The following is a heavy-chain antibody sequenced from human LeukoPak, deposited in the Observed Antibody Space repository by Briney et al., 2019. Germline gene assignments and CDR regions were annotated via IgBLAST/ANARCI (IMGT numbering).Heavy chain of an antibody. CDR2: INPNSGGT. V-gene: IGHV1-2*02. D-gene: IGHD2-8*01. Sequence: ASVKVSCKASGYTFTGYYMHWVRQAPGQGLEWMGWINPNSGGTNYAQKFQGRVTMTRDTSIGTAYMELSRLRSDDTAVYYCARATYLSMDYDYWGQGTLVTVSS. J-gene: IGHJ4*02. CDR3: ARATYLSMDYDY. CDR1: GYTFTGYY.